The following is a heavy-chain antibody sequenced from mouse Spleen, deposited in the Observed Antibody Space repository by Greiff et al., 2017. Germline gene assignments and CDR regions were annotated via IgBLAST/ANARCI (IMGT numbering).Heavy chain of an antibody. J-gene: IGHJ3*01. V-gene: IGHV5-16*01. CDR2: INYDGSST. Sequence: EVKVVESEGGLVQPGSSMKLSCTASGFTFSDYYMAWVRQVPEKGLEWVANINYDGSSTYYLDSLKSRFIISRDNAKNILYLQMSSLKSEDTATYYCARLDGYSLFAYWGQGTLVTVSA. CDR1: GFTFSDYY. CDR3: ARLDGYSLFAY. D-gene: IGHD2-3*01.